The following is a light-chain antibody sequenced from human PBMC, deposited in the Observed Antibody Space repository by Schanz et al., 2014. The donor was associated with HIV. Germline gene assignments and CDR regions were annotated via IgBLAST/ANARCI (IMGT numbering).Light chain of an antibody. CDR3: QSFDSSLNGVL. CDR2: DNT. Sequence: QSVLAQPPSVSGAPGQRVTISCTGSSSNIGAGFDVHWYQLLPGTAPKLLIFDNTNRPSGVPARFSGSKSGSSASLAIRGLQAEHEDDYFRQSFDSSLNGVLFGGGTKLTVL. CDR1: SSNIGAGFD. J-gene: IGLJ3*02. V-gene: IGLV1-40*01.